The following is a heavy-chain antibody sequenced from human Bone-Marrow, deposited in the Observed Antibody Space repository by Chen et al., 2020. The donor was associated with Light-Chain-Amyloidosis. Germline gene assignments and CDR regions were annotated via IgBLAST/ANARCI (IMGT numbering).Heavy chain of an antibody. V-gene: IGHV3-11*01. CDR1: GFTFSDYY. J-gene: IGHJ3*01. Sequence: VQLVESGGGLVKPGGSLRLSCAASGFTFSDYYMSWIRQAPGKGLEWVSYISSRGNTIYYPTSMKGRFTISRDNAKNSLYLQMSSLRAEDTGVYYCARSVWGYYDDAFDVWGQGTVVTVSS. CDR2: ISSRGNTI. D-gene: IGHD3-22*01. CDR3: ARSVWGYYDDAFDV.